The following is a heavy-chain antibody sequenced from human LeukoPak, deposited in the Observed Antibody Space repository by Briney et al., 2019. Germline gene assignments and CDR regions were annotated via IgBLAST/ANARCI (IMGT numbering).Heavy chain of an antibody. V-gene: IGHV5-51*01. D-gene: IGHD3-3*01. CDR2: IYPGDSDT. CDR3: ARAYYDFWSGSTPEGHEGHFDY. Sequence: GESLKISCKGSGYSFTSYWIGWVRQMPGKGLEWMGIIYPGDSDTRYSPSSQGQVTISADKSISTAYLQWSSLKASDTAMYYCARAYYDFWSGSTPEGHEGHFDYWGQGTLVTVSS. CDR1: GYSFTSYW. J-gene: IGHJ4*02.